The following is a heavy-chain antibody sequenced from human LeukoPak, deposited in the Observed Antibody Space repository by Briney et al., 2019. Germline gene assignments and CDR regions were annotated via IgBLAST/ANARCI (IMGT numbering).Heavy chain of an antibody. D-gene: IGHD3-22*01. V-gene: IGHV1-18*01. CDR1: GYTFTSYG. Sequence: ASVKVSCKASGYTFTSYGISWVRQAPGQGLEWMGWISAYNGNTNYAQKLQGRVTMTTDTSTSTAYMELRSLRSDDTAVYYCPREEGRDYDSSGYYFDYWGQGTLVTVSS. CDR2: ISAYNGNT. J-gene: IGHJ4*02. CDR3: PREEGRDYDSSGYYFDY.